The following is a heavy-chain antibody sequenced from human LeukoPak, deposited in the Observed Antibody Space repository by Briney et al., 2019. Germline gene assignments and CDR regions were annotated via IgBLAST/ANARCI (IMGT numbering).Heavy chain of an antibody. V-gene: IGHV4-34*01. J-gene: IGHJ4*02. CDR3: ARVYTAMIDY. D-gene: IGHD5-18*01. CDR2: INHSGST. Sequence: ASETLSLTCAVYGGSFSGYYWSWIRQPPGKGLEWIGEINHSGSTNYNPSLKSRVTISVDTSKNQFSLKLSSVTAADTAVYYCARVYTAMIDYWGQGTLVTVST. CDR1: GGSFSGYY.